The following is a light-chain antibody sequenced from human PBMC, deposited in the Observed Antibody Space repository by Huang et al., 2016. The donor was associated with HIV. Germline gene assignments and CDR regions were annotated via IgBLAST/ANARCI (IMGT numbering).Light chain of an antibody. V-gene: IGKV1-NL1*01. CDR1: KDIRNS. Sequence: DIQMTQSPSSLSASVGDSVPIACRASKDIRNSLAWYQQKPGKAPKLHLYAASRWESGVPSRCSGGGSRTYYTLTISGLQPEDFATYYCQQYYTPPLTFGGGTKVEIK. J-gene: IGKJ4*01. CDR3: QQYYTPPLT. CDR2: AAS.